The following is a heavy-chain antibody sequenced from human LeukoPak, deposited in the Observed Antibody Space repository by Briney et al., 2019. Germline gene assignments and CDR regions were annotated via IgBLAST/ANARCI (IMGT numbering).Heavy chain of an antibody. V-gene: IGHV1-18*01. CDR3: ARVAPGTIDY. CDR2: ISAYNGNT. Sequence: ASVKVSCKASGYTFTSYGISWVRQAPGQGLEWMGWISAYNGNTSYAQKFQGRVTMTRDTSTSTVYMELSSLRSEDTAVYYCARVAPGTIDYWGQGTLVTVSS. CDR1: GYTFTSYG. J-gene: IGHJ4*02. D-gene: IGHD1-7*01.